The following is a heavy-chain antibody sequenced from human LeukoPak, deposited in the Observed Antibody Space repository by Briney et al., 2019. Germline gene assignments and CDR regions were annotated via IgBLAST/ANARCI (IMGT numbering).Heavy chain of an antibody. CDR1: GFIVSSNY. Sequence: GGSLRLSCAASGFIVSSNYMSWVRQAPGKGLEWVSAIYSSGSTYYAASVKGRFTISRGNSKNTLYLQMNSLRAEDTAVYYCASRSLWYGEDYWGQGTLVTVSS. CDR3: ASRSLWYGEDY. J-gene: IGHJ4*02. V-gene: IGHV3-53*01. CDR2: IYSSGST. D-gene: IGHD3-10*01.